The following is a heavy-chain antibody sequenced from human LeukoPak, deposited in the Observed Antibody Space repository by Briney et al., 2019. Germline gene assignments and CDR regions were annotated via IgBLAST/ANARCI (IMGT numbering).Heavy chain of an antibody. Sequence: SETLSLTCAVSGGSISSGGYSWSWIRQPPGKGLEWIGYIYHSGSTYYNPSLKSRVTISVDRSKNQFSLKLRSVTAADTAVYYCARGRQQLVFPDAFDIWGQGTMVTVSS. D-gene: IGHD6-13*01. V-gene: IGHV4-30-2*01. CDR3: ARGRQQLVFPDAFDI. J-gene: IGHJ3*02. CDR1: GGSISSGGYS. CDR2: IYHSGST.